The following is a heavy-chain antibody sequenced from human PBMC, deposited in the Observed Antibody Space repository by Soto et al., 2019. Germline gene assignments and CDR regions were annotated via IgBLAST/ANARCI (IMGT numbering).Heavy chain of an antibody. J-gene: IGHJ3*02. CDR3: ARVSGWYPGAFDI. CDR2: INAGNGNT. CDR1: GYTFTSYA. V-gene: IGHV1-3*05. Sequence: QVQLVQSGAEEEKPGASAKVSCKASGYTFTSYAMHWVRQAPGQRLEWMGWINAGNGNTKYSQKFQGRVTITRDTSASTAYMELSSLRSEDTAVYYCARVSGWYPGAFDIWGQGTMVTVSS. D-gene: IGHD6-19*01.